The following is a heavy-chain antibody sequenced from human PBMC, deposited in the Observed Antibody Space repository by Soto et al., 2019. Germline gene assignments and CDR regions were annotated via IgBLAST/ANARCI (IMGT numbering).Heavy chain of an antibody. Sequence: QLQLQESGPGLVKPSETLSLTCTVSGGSISSSSYYWGWIRQPPGKGLEWIGSIYYSGSTYYNPSLKSRVTISVDTSKNQFSLKLSSVTAADTAVYYCARHRASHAGTGKRYPWFEPWGQGTLVTVSS. CDR3: ARHRASHAGTGKRYPWFEP. J-gene: IGHJ5*02. V-gene: IGHV4-39*01. CDR2: IYYSGST. D-gene: IGHD1-7*01. CDR1: GGSISSSSYY.